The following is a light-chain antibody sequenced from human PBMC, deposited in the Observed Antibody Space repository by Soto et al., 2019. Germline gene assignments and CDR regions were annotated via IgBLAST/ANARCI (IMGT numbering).Light chain of an antibody. CDR3: SSHAGRNKYVI. CDR2: EVN. V-gene: IGLV2-8*01. Sequence: QSALTQPPSASGSPGQSVTISCTGTSSDIGYYNYVSWYQQHPGKAPKLIIYEVNNRPSGVPDRFSGSRSGNTASLTVSGLQAEDEASYYCSSHAGRNKYVIFGGGTKLTVL. J-gene: IGLJ2*01. CDR1: SSDIGYYNY.